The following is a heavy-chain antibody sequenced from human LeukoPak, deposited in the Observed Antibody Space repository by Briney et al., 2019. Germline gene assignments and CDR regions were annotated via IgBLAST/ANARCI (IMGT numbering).Heavy chain of an antibody. V-gene: IGHV4-34*01. J-gene: IGHJ4*02. D-gene: IGHD3-10*01. CDR3: AGVSYHHASGRASDY. Sequence: SETLSLTCAVYGGSLSGYFWTWIRQPPGKGLEWLGETDHNGRADYKTSLKSRLIISVDMSKNQFSLRLRSVTAADTAVYYCAGVSYHHASGRASDYWGQGTLITVSS. CDR2: TDHNGRA. CDR1: GGSLSGYF.